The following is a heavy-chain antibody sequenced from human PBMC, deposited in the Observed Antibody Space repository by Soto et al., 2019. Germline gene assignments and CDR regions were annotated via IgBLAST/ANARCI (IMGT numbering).Heavy chain of an antibody. Sequence: PGGSLRLSCAASGFTFSGSAMHWVRQASGKGLEWVGRIRSKADSYATAYAASVKGRFTISRDDPKNTAYLQMNSLKVDDTAVYYCTMDTPMVPYGLDLRGQGTTVTVSS. CDR2: IRSKADSYAT. J-gene: IGHJ6*02. V-gene: IGHV3-73*01. CDR3: TMDTPMVPYGLDL. D-gene: IGHD5-18*01. CDR1: GFTFSGSA.